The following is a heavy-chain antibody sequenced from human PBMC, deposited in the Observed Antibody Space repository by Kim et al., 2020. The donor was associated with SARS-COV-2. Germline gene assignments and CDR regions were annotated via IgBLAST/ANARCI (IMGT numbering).Heavy chain of an antibody. CDR1: GYTFTGYY. CDR2: INPNSGGT. V-gene: IGHV1-2*02. J-gene: IGHJ4*02. Sequence: ASVKVSCKASGYTFTGYYMHWVRQAPGQGLEWMGWINPNSGGTNYAQKFQGRVTMTRDTSISTAYMELSRLRSDDTAVYYCAREGGLGAELRNLPLLVWGQGTLVTVSS. D-gene: IGHD1-7*01. CDR3: AREGGLGAELRNLPLLV.